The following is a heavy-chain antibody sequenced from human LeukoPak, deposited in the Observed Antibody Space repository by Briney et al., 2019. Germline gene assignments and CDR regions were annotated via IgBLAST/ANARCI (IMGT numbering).Heavy chain of an antibody. CDR1: GYTVTGYY. D-gene: IGHD6-6*01. Sequence: ASVKVSCKASGYTVTGYYMHWVRQAAGQLLEWMGWINPNSGGTNYAQKFQGRVTMTRDTSISTAYMELSRLRSDDTAVYYCARVEAQYYFDYWGQGTLVTVSS. CDR2: INPNSGGT. V-gene: IGHV1-2*02. J-gene: IGHJ4*02. CDR3: ARVEAQYYFDY.